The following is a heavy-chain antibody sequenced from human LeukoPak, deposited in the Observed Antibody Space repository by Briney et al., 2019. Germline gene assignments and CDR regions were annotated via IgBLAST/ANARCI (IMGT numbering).Heavy chain of an antibody. CDR1: GGSFSGYY. D-gene: IGHD3-22*01. Sequence: PSETLSLTCAVSGGSFSGYYWSWIRQPPGKGLEWIGEINHSGSTNYNPSLKSRVTISVDTSKNQFSLKLSSVTAADPAVYYCARQGYYDSSGYPDPWGQGTLVTVSS. J-gene: IGHJ5*02. CDR3: ARQGYYDSSGYPDP. V-gene: IGHV4-34*01. CDR2: INHSGST.